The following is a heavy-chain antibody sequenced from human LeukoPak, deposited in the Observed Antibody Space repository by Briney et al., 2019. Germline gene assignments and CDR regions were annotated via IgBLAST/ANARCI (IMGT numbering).Heavy chain of an antibody. CDR2: ISYDGSNK. CDR3: AKDTVGAFDI. D-gene: IGHD4-23*01. Sequence: GGSLRLSWAASGFTFSSYGMHWVRQAPVKGLEWVAVISYDGSNKYYADSVKGRFTISRDNSKNTLYLQMNSLRAEDTAVYYCAKDTVGAFDIWGQGTMVTVSS. CDR1: GFTFSSYG. J-gene: IGHJ3*02. V-gene: IGHV3-30*18.